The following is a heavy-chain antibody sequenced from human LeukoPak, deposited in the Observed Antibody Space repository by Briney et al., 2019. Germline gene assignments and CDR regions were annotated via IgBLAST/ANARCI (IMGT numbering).Heavy chain of an antibody. CDR2: ISAYNGNT. D-gene: IGHD3-3*01. J-gene: IGHJ4*02. CDR1: GGTFSSFA. V-gene: IGHV1-18*01. CDR3: ARVATYYDFWSGYYVQGDFDY. Sequence: GASVKVSCKASGGTFSSFAINWVRQAPGQGLEWMGWISAYNGNTNYAQKLQGRVTMTTDTSTSTAYMELRSLRSDDTAVYYCARVATYYDFWSGYYVQGDFDYWGQGTLVTVSS.